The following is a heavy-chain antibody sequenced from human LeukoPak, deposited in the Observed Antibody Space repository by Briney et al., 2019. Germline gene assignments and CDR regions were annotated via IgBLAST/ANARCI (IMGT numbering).Heavy chain of an antibody. V-gene: IGHV3-30*03. CDR2: ISNDGTKK. Sequence: PGGSLRLSCAASGFTFSSYAMHWVRQAPGKGLEWVAVISNDGTKKYYADSVKGRFTVSKDNSKNTLYLQMSSLRPEDTAVYYCAREKYRGYSYGSGDYWGQGTLVTVSS. CDR1: GFTFSSYA. D-gene: IGHD5-18*01. CDR3: AREKYRGYSYGSGDY. J-gene: IGHJ4*02.